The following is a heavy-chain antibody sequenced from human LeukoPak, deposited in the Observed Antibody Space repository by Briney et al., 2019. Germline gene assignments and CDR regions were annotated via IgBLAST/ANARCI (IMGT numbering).Heavy chain of an antibody. V-gene: IGHV3-11*03. CDR1: GFTFSDYF. D-gene: IGHD6-19*01. Sequence: GGSLRLSCAASGFTFSDYFMTWIRQAPGKGLQWVSYISGSSSYTNYADSVKGRFTISRDNAKNSLFLQMDSLRAEDTAVYYCASGWYKLDYWGQGTLVTVSS. CDR3: ASGWYKLDY. J-gene: IGHJ4*02. CDR2: ISGSSSYT.